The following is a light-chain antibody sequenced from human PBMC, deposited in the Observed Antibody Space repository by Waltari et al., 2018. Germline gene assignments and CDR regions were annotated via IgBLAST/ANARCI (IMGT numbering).Light chain of an antibody. J-gene: IGLJ3*02. CDR3: SSYTSSSTLV. CDR2: DVS. V-gene: IGLV2-14*03. Sequence: QSALTQPASVSGSPGQSITISCTGTSSDVGGYNYLSWYHQPPGKAPKLMIYDVSIRPSGVATRFSGSKSGNTASLTISGLQAEDEADYHCSSYTSSSTLVFGGGTKLTVL. CDR1: SSDVGGYNY.